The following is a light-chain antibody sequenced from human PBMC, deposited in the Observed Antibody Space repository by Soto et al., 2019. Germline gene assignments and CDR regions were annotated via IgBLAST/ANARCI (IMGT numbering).Light chain of an antibody. V-gene: IGLV2-18*02. CDR2: DVS. CDR1: SSDVGGYNR. J-gene: IGLJ1*01. Sequence: QSALTQPPSVSGSPGQSVAISCTGTSSDVGGYNRVSWYQQAPGKAPKLLIYDVSNRPSGGSTRFSGSTSGNTASLTISGLQAEDEADYYCTSYASGSAYVFGPGTKVTVL. CDR3: TSYASGSAYV.